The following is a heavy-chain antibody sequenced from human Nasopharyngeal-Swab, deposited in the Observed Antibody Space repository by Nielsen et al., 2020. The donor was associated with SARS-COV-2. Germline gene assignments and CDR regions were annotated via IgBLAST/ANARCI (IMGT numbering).Heavy chain of an antibody. CDR3: ARATYYDYVWGSYRPGAFDI. D-gene: IGHD3-16*02. J-gene: IGHJ3*02. CDR2: INHGGST. V-gene: IGHV4-34*01. Sequence: LRQCTGKALEWVGEINHGGSTNYNPSLKSRVTISVDTSKNQFSLKLSSVTAADTAVYYCARATYYDYVWGSYRPGAFDIWGQGTMVTVSS.